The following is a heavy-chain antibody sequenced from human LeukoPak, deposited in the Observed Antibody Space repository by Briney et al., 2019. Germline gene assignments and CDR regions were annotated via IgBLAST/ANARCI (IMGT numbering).Heavy chain of an antibody. Sequence: GGSLRLSCAASGFTFSDYYMSWIRQAPGKGLEWVSYISSSGSTIYYADSVKGRFTISRDNAKNSLYLQMNRLRAEDTAVYYCARVSRSGIAAAGYWGQGTLVTVSS. D-gene: IGHD6-13*01. CDR1: GFTFSDYY. CDR3: ARVSRSGIAAAGY. J-gene: IGHJ4*02. V-gene: IGHV3-11*01. CDR2: ISSSGSTI.